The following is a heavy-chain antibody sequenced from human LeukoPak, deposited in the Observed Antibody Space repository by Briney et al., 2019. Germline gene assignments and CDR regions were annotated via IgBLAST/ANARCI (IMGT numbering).Heavy chain of an antibody. J-gene: IGHJ4*02. D-gene: IGHD3-16*01. CDR3: SRTTGDSAIIAAH. V-gene: IGHV4-30-4*08. CDR2: IYYSGST. Sequence: ASETLSLTCTVSGGSISSGDYYWSWIRQPPGKGLEWIGYIYYSGSTYYNPSLKSRVTISVDTSKNQFFLNLSSVTAADTTVYYCSRTTGDSAIIAAHWGQGTLVTVSS. CDR1: GGSISSGDYY.